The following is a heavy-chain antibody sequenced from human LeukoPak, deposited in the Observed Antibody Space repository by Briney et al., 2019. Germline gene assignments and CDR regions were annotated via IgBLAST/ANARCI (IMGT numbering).Heavy chain of an antibody. V-gene: IGHV3-74*01. CDR3: ARDQGSFDY. J-gene: IGHJ4*02. CDR2: IHSDGIGT. Sequence: PGGTLRLSCAASGFTSCSHWMNSSPQAPGKGRGWVSRIHSDGIGTSYADSVRGRFTISRDNAKNTLYLQMNSLRAEDTAVYYCARDQGSFDYWGQGTLVTVSS. CDR1: GFTSCSHW.